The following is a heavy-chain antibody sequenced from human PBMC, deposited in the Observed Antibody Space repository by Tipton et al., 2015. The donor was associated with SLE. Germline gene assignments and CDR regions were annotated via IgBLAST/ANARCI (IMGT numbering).Heavy chain of an antibody. CDR1: GITFSSYS. D-gene: IGHD6-13*01. CDR2: ISSSSSYI. J-gene: IGHJ4*02. Sequence: GSLRLSCAASGITFSSYSMNWVRQAPGKGLEWVSSISSSSSYIYYADSVKGRFTISRDNAKNSLYLQMNSLRAEDTAVYYCARDLDRGSSWYRFDYWGQGTLVTVSS. CDR3: ARDLDRGSSWYRFDY. V-gene: IGHV3-21*01.